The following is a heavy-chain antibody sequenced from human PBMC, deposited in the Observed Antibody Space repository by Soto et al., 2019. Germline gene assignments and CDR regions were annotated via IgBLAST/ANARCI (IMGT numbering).Heavy chain of an antibody. Sequence: EVHLVESGGGFVQPGRSLRLSCAASGFTFDDYTMHWVRQAPGKRLVWVSGVSWISVTIFYADSVTGRFTISRDNAKKSLSLQVNSVSAQETALFYCGKDRQRCIATNCYTWGTGAADVWAEGTKVTVSS. CDR3: GKDRQRCIATNCYTWGTGAADV. J-gene: IGHJ6*04. CDR2: VSWISVTI. V-gene: IGHV3-9*01. CDR1: GFTFDDYT. D-gene: IGHD2-2*02.